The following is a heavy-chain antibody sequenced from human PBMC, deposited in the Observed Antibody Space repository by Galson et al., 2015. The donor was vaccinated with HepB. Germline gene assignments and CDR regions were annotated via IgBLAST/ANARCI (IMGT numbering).Heavy chain of an antibody. CDR2: IIPIFGTA. CDR1: GGTFSSYA. CDR3: ASPDVCSSTSCYARGGVAFDI. V-gene: IGHV1-69*13. J-gene: IGHJ3*02. Sequence: SVKVSCKASGGTFSSYAISWVRQAPGQGLEWMGGIIPIFGTANYAQKFQGRVTITADESTSTAYMELSSLRSEDTAVYYCASPDVCSSTSCYARGGVAFDIWGQGTMVTVSS. D-gene: IGHD2-2*01.